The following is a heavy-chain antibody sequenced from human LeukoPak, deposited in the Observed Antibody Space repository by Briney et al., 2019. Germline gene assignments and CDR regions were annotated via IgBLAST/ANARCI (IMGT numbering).Heavy chain of an antibody. D-gene: IGHD6-13*01. CDR1: GFTFSSYE. Sequence: GGSLRLSCAASGFTFSSYEMNWVRQAPGKGLEWVSGINWNGGSTGYADSVKGRFTISRDNAKNSLYLQMNSLRAEDTALYYCARDHPLIAATGSFDYWGQGTWSPSPQ. J-gene: IGHJ4*02. CDR2: INWNGGST. V-gene: IGHV3-20*04. CDR3: ARDHPLIAATGSFDY.